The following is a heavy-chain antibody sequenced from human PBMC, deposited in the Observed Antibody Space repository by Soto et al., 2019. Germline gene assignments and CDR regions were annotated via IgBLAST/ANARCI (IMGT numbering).Heavy chain of an antibody. CDR1: GFTFDDYG. CDR2: INWNGGSA. CDR3: ARRYCRTTTCFGPYRYMIV. J-gene: IGHJ6*03. D-gene: IGHD2-2*01. Sequence: EVQLVESGGGVVRPGGSLRLSCAASGFTFDDYGMSWVRQVPGKGLEWVSGINWNGGSADYVDSVKGRFTISRDNTKNSLALQMNSLAAEATALYYCARRYCRTTTCFGPYRYMIVWGKGTRVIVSS. V-gene: IGHV3-20*04.